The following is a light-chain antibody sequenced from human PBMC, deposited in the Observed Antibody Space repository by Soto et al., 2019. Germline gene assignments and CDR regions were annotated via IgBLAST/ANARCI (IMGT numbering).Light chain of an antibody. Sequence: EIVLTQSPATLSLPPGESATLSCRASQSVRNSFAWYQQKPGQAPRLLIYDISNRATGIPARFSGSGSGTDFTLTISSLEPEDFAVYYCQQRQTFGQGTKVDIK. V-gene: IGKV3-11*01. CDR3: QQRQT. CDR1: QSVRNS. J-gene: IGKJ1*01. CDR2: DIS.